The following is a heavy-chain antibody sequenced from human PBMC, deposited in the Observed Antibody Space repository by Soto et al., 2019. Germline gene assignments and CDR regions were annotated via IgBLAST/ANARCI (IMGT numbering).Heavy chain of an antibody. V-gene: IGHV3-30-3*01. J-gene: IGHJ4*02. CDR3: ARDRSSSPLTG. Sequence: SLRLSCAASGFTFSSYAMHWVRQAPGKGLEWVAVISYDGSNKYYADSVKGRFTISRDNSKNTLYLQMNSLRAEDTAVYYCARDRSSSPLTGWGQGTLVTVSS. CDR1: GFTFSSYA. D-gene: IGHD6-6*01. CDR2: ISYDGSNK.